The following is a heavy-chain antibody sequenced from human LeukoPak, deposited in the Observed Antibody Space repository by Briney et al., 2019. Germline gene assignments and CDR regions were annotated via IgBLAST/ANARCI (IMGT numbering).Heavy chain of an antibody. CDR2: ISGSGGRT. D-gene: IGHD3-10*01. Sequence: PGGSLRLSCAASGFTFSSFGMNSIRQVPGKGLEWVASISGSGGRTNYADSVKGRFTISRDFFKNTLDLQMNSLRAEDTAVYYCAKCLPVTATRPLDFYYGMDAWGQGTTVTVSS. J-gene: IGHJ6*02. V-gene: IGHV3-23*01. CDR3: AKCLPVTATRPLDFYYGMDA. CDR1: GFTFSSFG.